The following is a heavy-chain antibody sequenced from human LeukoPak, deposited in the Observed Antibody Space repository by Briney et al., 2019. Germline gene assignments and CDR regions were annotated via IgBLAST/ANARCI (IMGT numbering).Heavy chain of an antibody. Sequence: ASVKVSCKASGYTFTGYYMHWVRQAPGQGLEWMGWINPNSGGTNYAQKFQGRVTMTRDTSISTAYMELSRLRSDDTAVYYCAALWFGDSGLFDPWAQGTLVTVSS. V-gene: IGHV1-2*02. J-gene: IGHJ5*02. CDR1: GYTFTGYY. CDR2: INPNSGGT. CDR3: AALWFGDSGLFDP. D-gene: IGHD3-10*01.